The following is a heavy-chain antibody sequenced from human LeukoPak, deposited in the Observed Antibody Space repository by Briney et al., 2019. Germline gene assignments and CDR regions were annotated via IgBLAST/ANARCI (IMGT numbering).Heavy chain of an antibody. CDR1: GSTFRSYW. D-gene: IGHD2-15*01. V-gene: IGHV3-7*04. J-gene: IGHJ3*01. Sequence: GGSLRLSCAASGSTFRSYWMEWVRQAPGKGLEWVANIKEDGSEEYYAGSVKGRFTISRDNARNSLSLQMNSLRAEDTAVYYCTRQYCSGGGCHSAFDLWGQGTLVTVSS. CDR3: TRQYCSGGGCHSAFDL. CDR2: IKEDGSEE.